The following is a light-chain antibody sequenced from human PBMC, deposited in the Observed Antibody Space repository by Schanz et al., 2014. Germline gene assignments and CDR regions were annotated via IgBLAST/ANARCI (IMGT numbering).Light chain of an antibody. Sequence: QSVLTQPPSVSAAPGQKVTIRCSGSSSNIGRAYVSWYQQLPGTAPKLLIYSNDMRPSGIPDRFSGSKSGATAILDITGLQAGDEADYYCGTWDYSLSTVVFGGGTKLTVL. CDR1: SSNIGRAY. J-gene: IGLJ2*01. CDR2: SND. CDR3: GTWDYSLSTVV. V-gene: IGLV1-51*01.